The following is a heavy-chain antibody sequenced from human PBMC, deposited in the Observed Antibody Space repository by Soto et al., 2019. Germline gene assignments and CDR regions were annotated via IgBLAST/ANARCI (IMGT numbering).Heavy chain of an antibody. V-gene: IGHV4-4*02. CDR2: IYHSGST. CDR1: GGSISSNNW. J-gene: IGHJ6*02. Sequence: QVQLQESGPGLVKPSGTLSLTCAVSGGSISSNNWWSWVRQPPGKGLEWIGEIYHSGSTNYNPSHKSRVTISVDKSKNQYSLKLSSVTAADTVVYYWARVNGGYYYGMDVWGQGTTVTVSS. D-gene: IGHD4-17*01. CDR3: ARVNGGYYYGMDV.